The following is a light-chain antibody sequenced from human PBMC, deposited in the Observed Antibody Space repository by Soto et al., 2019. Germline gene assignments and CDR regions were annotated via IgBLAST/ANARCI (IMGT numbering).Light chain of an antibody. CDR1: QSVSSN. J-gene: IGKJ1*01. Sequence: EIVMTQSPGTLSVSPGERAPLSCRASQSVSSNLAWYQQKPGQAPRLLIYGASTRATGIPARFSGSGSGTEFTLTISCLQSEDLAVYFCQQYNNWPPWTFGQGTKWIS. CDR3: QQYNNWPPWT. V-gene: IGKV3-15*01. CDR2: GAS.